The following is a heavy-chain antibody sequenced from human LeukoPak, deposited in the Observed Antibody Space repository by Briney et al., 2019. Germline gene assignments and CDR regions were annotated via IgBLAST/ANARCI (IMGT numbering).Heavy chain of an antibody. CDR2: ISWNSGSI. CDR3: AKPKIAAAGYFDC. J-gene: IGHJ4*02. Sequence: GGSLRLSCAASGFTFDDYAMHWVRQAPGKGLEWVSGISWNSGSIGYADSVKGRFTISRDNAKNSLYLQMNSLGAEDTALYYCAKPKIAAAGYFDCWGQGTLVTVSS. D-gene: IGHD6-13*01. CDR1: GFTFDDYA. V-gene: IGHV3-9*01.